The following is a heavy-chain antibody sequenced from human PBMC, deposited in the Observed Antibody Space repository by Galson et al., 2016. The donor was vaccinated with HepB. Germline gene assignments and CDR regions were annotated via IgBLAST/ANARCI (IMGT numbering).Heavy chain of an antibody. Sequence: SLRLSCAASGFTFSDYAMSWVRQAPGKGLEWVSTITGGSTNTYYADSVKAQFAISRDNSKNMLFLQMTSLRAEDTAVYYCAKYGSISRPYYLDSWGQGTLVTVSS. J-gene: IGHJ4*02. D-gene: IGHD3-10*01. V-gene: IGHV3-23*01. CDR3: AKYGSISRPYYLDS. CDR2: ITGGSTNT. CDR1: GFTFSDYA.